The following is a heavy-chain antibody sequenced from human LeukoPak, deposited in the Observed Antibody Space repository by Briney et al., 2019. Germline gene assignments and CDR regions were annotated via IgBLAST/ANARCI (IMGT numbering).Heavy chain of an antibody. CDR2: ISSSSSTI. D-gene: IGHD6-6*01. Sequence: PGGSLRLSCAASGFTFSSYAMSWVRQAPGKGLEWVSYISSSSSTIYYADSVKGRFTISRDNAKNSLYLQMNSLRAEDTAVYYCARGPSYSSSTFHFDYWGQGTLVTVSS. V-gene: IGHV3-48*01. CDR1: GFTFSSYA. J-gene: IGHJ4*02. CDR3: ARGPSYSSSTFHFDY.